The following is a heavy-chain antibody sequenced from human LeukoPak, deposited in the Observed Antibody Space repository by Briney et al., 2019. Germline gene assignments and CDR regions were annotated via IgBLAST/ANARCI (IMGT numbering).Heavy chain of an antibody. J-gene: IGHJ4*02. CDR1: GFTFTSYS. Sequence: PGGSLRLSCAASGFTFTSYSMNWVRQAPGKGLECVSFLYTGGDTYYADSVKGRFTISRDNSKNTLYLQMNGLRAEDTAVYYCARGPGSRGIFDYWGQGTLVTVSS. V-gene: IGHV3-53*01. CDR3: ARGPGSRGIFDY. CDR2: LYTGGDT. D-gene: IGHD3-10*01.